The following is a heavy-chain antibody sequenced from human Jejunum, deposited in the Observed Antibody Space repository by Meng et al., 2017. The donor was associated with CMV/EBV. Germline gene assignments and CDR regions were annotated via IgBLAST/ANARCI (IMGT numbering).Heavy chain of an antibody. V-gene: IGHV3-21*01. CDR2: ISTHSSYI. D-gene: IGHD2-2*01. Sequence: IFTSYTMSWVPPVPGKGLEWVSSISTHSSYISYADSVKGRFTISRDNAKNSLYLQMDSLRAEDTAVYYCASGFCGSTTCYREFDYWGQGTLVTVSS. CDR3: ASGFCGSTTCYREFDY. J-gene: IGHJ4*02. CDR1: IFTSYT.